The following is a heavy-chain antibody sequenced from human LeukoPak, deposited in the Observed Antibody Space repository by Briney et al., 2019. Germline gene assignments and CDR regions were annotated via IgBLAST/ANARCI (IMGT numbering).Heavy chain of an antibody. CDR1: GGSISSANYY. J-gene: IGHJ4*02. CDR3: ARALGKDYGPYFDY. D-gene: IGHD4-17*01. CDR2: ISYSGST. Sequence: KASETLSLTCTVSGGSISSANYYWNWIRQPPGKGLEWIGYISYSGSTHYNPSLKSRVTISVDRSKNQFSLKLSSVTAADTAVYYCARALGKDYGPYFDYWDQGTLVTVSS. V-gene: IGHV4-30-4*01.